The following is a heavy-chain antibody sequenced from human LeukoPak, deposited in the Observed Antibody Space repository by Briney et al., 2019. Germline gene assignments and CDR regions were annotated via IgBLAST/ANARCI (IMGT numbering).Heavy chain of an antibody. Sequence: PGGSLRLSCAASGFTFSSYWMSWVRQAPGKGLEWVANIKQGGSEKYYVDSVKGRFTISRDNAKNSLYLQMNSLRAEDTAVYYCASARYSSSQLWYWGQGTLVTVSS. D-gene: IGHD6-13*01. V-gene: IGHV3-7*01. J-gene: IGHJ4*02. CDR1: GFTFSSYW. CDR2: IKQGGSEK. CDR3: ASARYSSSQLWY.